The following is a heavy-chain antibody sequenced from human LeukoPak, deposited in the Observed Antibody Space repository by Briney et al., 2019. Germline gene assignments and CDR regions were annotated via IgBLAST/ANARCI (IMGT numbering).Heavy chain of an antibody. V-gene: IGHV3-7*03. CDR1: GFTFTNYW. Sequence: GGSLRLSCAASGFTFTNYWMSWVRQAPGKGLELVANIKQDRSEKYYVDSVKGRFTISRDNAKNSLYLQMNSLRAEDTAVYYCARGRAFDIWGQGTMVTVSS. J-gene: IGHJ3*02. CDR3: ARGRAFDI. CDR2: IKQDRSEK.